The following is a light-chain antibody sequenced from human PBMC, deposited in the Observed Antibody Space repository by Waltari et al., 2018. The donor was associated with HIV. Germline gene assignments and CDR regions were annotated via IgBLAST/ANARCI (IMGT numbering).Light chain of an antibody. CDR3: AAWDDSLSGRVV. V-gene: IGLV1-47*01. Sequence: QSVLTQPPSASGTPGQRVTISCSGSSSNIGSNYVYWYQQLPGTAPKLLIYRNNPRPSGVPDGFSGSKSGTSASLAISGLRSEDEADYYCAAWDDSLSGRVVFGGGTKLTVL. J-gene: IGLJ2*01. CDR1: SSNIGSNY. CDR2: RNN.